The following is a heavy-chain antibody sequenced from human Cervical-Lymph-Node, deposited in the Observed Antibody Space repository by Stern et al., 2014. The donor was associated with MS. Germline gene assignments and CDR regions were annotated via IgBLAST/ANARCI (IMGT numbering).Heavy chain of an antibody. J-gene: IGHJ4*02. CDR2: ISSDGRRQ. D-gene: IGHD3-22*01. Sequence: VQLEESGGGVVQPGRSRRLSCAAAGFTFGNYAMHWVRQAPGKGMEWVKLISSDGRRQYYKDSVKGRFTISRDNSKSTLYLQMNSLTTEDTAVYYCARDYSESRGHYLFYFGLWGQGTLVTVSS. V-gene: IGHV3-30-3*01. CDR1: GFTFGNYA. CDR3: ARDYSESRGHYLFYFGL.